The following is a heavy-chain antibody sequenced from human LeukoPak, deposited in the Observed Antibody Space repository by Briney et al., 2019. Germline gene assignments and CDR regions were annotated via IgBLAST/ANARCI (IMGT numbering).Heavy chain of an antibody. J-gene: IGHJ5*02. CDR3: ARESRYYYDSSGSYNWFDP. D-gene: IGHD3-22*01. CDR2: IYTSGST. Sequence: SETLSLTCTVSGGSISSYYWSWIRQPAGKGLEWIGRIYTSGSTNYNPSLKSRVTMSVDTSKNQFSLKLSSVTAADTAVYYCARESRYYYDSSGSYNWFDPWGQGTLVTVSS. CDR1: GGSISSYY. V-gene: IGHV4-4*07.